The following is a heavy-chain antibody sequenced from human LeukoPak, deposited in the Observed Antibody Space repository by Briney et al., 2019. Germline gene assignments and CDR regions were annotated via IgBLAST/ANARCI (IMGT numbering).Heavy chain of an antibody. J-gene: IGHJ4*02. V-gene: IGHV3-66*01. CDR1: GFTVSSNY. CDR3: ARGVGYSYGHVDY. D-gene: IGHD5-18*01. CDR2: IYSGGST. Sequence: GGSLRLSCAASGFTVSSNYMNWVRQAPGKGLERVSVIYSGGSTYYADSVKGRFTISRENSKNTLYLQMNSLRAEDTAVYYCARGVGYSYGHVDYWGQGTLVTVSS.